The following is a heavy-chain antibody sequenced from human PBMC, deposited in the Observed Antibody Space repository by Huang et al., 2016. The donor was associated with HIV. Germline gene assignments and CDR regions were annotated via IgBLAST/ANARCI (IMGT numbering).Heavy chain of an antibody. D-gene: IGHD3-22*01. Sequence: QLQLQESGPGLVKPSETLSLTCAVSGASISSTGFYWAWIRQPPGRGLEWIGCLYYSTSSNNPSLMRRVTISADTSKNQFSLRLSSVTAADTAVYYCARQFYYDSTAYFGFWGRGTLVTVSS. CDR2: LYYSTS. CDR1: GASISSTGFY. J-gene: IGHJ4*02. CDR3: ARQFYYDSTAYFGF. V-gene: IGHV4-39*01.